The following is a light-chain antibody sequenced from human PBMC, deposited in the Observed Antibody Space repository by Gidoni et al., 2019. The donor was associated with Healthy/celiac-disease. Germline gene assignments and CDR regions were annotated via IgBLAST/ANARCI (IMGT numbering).Light chain of an antibody. CDR2: EGS. J-gene: IGLJ1*01. CDR3: CSYAGSSTFYV. CDR1: NSDVGSYNL. V-gene: IGLV2-23*01. Sequence: QSALTQPASVSGSPGQSITISCTGTNSDVGSYNLVSWYQQHPGKAPKLMIYEGSKRPSGVSNRFSGSKSGNTASLTISGLQAEDEADYYCCSYAGSSTFYVFGTGTKVTV.